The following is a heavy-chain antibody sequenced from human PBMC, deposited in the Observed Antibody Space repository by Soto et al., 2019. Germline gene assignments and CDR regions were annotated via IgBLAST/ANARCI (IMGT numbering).Heavy chain of an antibody. CDR2: INPTGGST. Sequence: QVQLVQSGAEVEKPGASVKVSCKASEYTFTNYYMHWVRQATGQGLEWMGIINPTGGSTTYAQKSQGRVTVTWDTCTSTVYMELSSLRSEDTAVYYCARADAYGDYDYWGQGTLVTVSS. CDR3: ARADAYGDYDY. CDR1: EYTFTNYY. V-gene: IGHV1-46*01. D-gene: IGHD4-17*01. J-gene: IGHJ4*02.